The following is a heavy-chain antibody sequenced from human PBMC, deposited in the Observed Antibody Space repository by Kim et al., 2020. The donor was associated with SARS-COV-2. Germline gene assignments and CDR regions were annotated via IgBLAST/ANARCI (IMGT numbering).Heavy chain of an antibody. CDR1: GFTFSDHS. J-gene: IGHJ4*02. CDR2: CRDKPNSYTT. Sequence: GGSLRLSCAASGFTFSDHSMDWVRQAPGKGLEWVARCRDKPNSYTTEYAASVEGRFTVSRDDSKNSLYLQMTSRKSEDTAVYYCARRGTGMYIDYWGQGTLLTVSS. V-gene: IGHV3-72*01. CDR3: ARRGTGMYIDY. D-gene: IGHD3-9*01.